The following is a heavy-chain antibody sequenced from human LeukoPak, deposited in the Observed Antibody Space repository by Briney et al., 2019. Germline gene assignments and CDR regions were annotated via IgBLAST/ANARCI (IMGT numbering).Heavy chain of an antibody. D-gene: IGHD3-10*01. CDR1: GFTFSSYT. CDR3: ASSFD. Sequence: GGSLRLSCAASGFTFSSYTMHWIRQAPGKGLEWVSSISGSNSYIFYADSVKGRFTISRDNAKNSLYLQMNSLRAEDTAVYYCASSFDWGQGTLVTVSS. CDR2: ISGSNSYI. V-gene: IGHV3-21*01. J-gene: IGHJ4*02.